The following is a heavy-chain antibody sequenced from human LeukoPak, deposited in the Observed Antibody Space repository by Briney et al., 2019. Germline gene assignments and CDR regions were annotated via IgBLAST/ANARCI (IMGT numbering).Heavy chain of an antibody. CDR1: GFTLSSYS. CDR2: IMSSSRYI. CDR3: ARDGYHVFDI. V-gene: IGHV3-21*01. D-gene: IGHD5-18*01. Sequence: GGSLTLSCAASGFTLSSYSMKWVRQAPGKGLEWVSSIMSSSRYIYYTHSVKGRSNISRRNAKHSLYLQMNSLITEDTAVYYCARDGYHVFDIWSQGTMATVSA. J-gene: IGHJ3*02.